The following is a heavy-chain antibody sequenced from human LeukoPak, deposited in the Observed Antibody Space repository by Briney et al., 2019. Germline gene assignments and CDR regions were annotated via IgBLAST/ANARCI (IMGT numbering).Heavy chain of an antibody. CDR1: GFTVSSKY. CDR3: ARAHYGGDCYFDF. D-gene: IGHD2-21*02. V-gene: IGHV3-53*01. Sequence: GGSLRLSCAASGFTVSSKYMTWVRQAPGKGLEWVSFIYSGGSTYYAKSVKGRFTISRDNSKNMVYLQMNSLRAEDTAVYYCARAHYGGDCYFDFWGQGALVAVSS. CDR2: IYSGGST. J-gene: IGHJ4*02.